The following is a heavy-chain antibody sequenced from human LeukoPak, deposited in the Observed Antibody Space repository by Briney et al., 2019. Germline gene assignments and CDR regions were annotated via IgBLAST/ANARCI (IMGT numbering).Heavy chain of an antibody. CDR3: ARARYSANDYSDY. Sequence: PGGPLRLSCAASGFTFSDHYMDWVRQAPGKGLEWVGRIRNKANSYTTEYAASVKGRFTISRDESNNSLYLQMSSLKTEDTALYYCARARYSANDYSDYWGQGTLVTVSS. J-gene: IGHJ4*02. CDR2: IRNKANSYTT. V-gene: IGHV3-72*01. D-gene: IGHD1-26*01. CDR1: GFTFSDHY.